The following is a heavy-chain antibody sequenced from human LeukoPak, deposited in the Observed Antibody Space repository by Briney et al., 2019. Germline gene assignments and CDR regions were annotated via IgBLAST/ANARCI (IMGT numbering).Heavy chain of an antibody. J-gene: IGHJ4*02. CDR3: AKGDYGGSGWPFDY. Sequence: GGSLRLSCAASGFTFSSYAMSWVRHAPGKGLEWVSAISGSGGSTYYADSVKGRFTISRDNSKNTLYLQMNSLRAEDTAVYYCAKGDYGGSGWPFDYWGQGTLVTVSS. V-gene: IGHV3-23*01. D-gene: IGHD6-19*01. CDR1: GFTFSSYA. CDR2: ISGSGGST.